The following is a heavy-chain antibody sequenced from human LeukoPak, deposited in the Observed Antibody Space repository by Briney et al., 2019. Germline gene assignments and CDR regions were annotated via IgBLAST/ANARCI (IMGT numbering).Heavy chain of an antibody. CDR2: IIPIFGTA. Sequence: SVKVSCKASRGTFSSYAISWVRQAPGQGLEWMGGIIPIFGTANYAQKFQGRVTITADESTSTAYMELSSLRSEDTAVYYCARTYSSGWDYYYYYMDVWGKGTTVTVSS. V-gene: IGHV1-69*13. CDR3: ARTYSSGWDYYYYYMDV. D-gene: IGHD6-19*01. CDR1: RGTFSSYA. J-gene: IGHJ6*03.